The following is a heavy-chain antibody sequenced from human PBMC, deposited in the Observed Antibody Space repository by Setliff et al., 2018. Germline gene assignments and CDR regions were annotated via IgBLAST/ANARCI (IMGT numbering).Heavy chain of an antibody. V-gene: IGHV1-69*04. J-gene: IGHJ4*02. D-gene: IGHD3-3*01. CDR1: GATLSGVV. Sequence: GASVKVSCKASGATLSGVVFSWVRQAPGHGLEWMGRFIPVLGKPNYAPRFQGRLTITVDTSTGTSYMDLRSLRSDDTAIYHCATELRSPFWHFDLWGQGSLVTVSS. CDR3: ATELRSPFWHFDL. CDR2: FIPVLGKP.